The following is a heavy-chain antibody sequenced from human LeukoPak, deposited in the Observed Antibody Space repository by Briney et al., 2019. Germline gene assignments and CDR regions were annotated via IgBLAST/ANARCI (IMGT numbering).Heavy chain of an antibody. Sequence: PSQTLSLTCAVSGGSISSGGYSWSWIRQPPGKGLEWIGYIYHSGSTYYNPSLKSRVTISVDRSKNQFSLKLSSVTAADTAVYYCARVSRGGNARDAFDIWGQGTMVTVSS. CDR3: ARVSRGGNARDAFDI. D-gene: IGHD4-23*01. CDR2: IYHSGST. V-gene: IGHV4-30-2*01. J-gene: IGHJ3*02. CDR1: GGSISSGGYS.